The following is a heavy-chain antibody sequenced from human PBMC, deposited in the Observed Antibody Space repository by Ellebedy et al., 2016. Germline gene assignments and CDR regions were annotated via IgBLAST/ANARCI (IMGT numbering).Heavy chain of an antibody. Sequence: GGSLRLSCAASGLNFANAWMNWVRQAPGRGLEWVSSISSTATYIYYADSVKGRFTISRDNAKNSLYLQMNRLRAEDTAVYYCARGNTIPGPEPLDYWGQGTLITVSS. CDR1: GLNFANAW. D-gene: IGHD1-14*01. J-gene: IGHJ4*02. CDR2: ISSTATYI. CDR3: ARGNTIPGPEPLDY. V-gene: IGHV3-21*01.